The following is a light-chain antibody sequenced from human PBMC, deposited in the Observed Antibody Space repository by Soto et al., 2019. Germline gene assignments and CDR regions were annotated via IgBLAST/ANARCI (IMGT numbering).Light chain of an antibody. CDR3: HQYKSYSWT. Sequence: DSQRTQSPSTLSASVGDRVRISRRASQSISSWLAWYQQKPGKAPNFLLYAASSLQSGVPSKFSGSGSGTEFTLTISSLQPDDFATYYCHQYKSYSWTFGQGAKV. CDR2: AAS. J-gene: IGKJ1*01. V-gene: IGKV1-5*01. CDR1: QSISSW.